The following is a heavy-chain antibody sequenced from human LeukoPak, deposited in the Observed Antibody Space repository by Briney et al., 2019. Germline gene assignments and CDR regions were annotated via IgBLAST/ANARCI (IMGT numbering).Heavy chain of an antibody. V-gene: IGHV3-48*03. Sequence: GGSLRLSCLVSGFTFSGYEMNWVRQAPGKGLEWLSFLSTSACTIYYPVSAKVPFTISTDNSKNSLYLQMNSLRAEDTAIYYCARNDDYGHSLPDYWGQGTLVTVSS. CDR1: GFTFSGYE. J-gene: IGHJ4*02. D-gene: IGHD4-17*01. CDR3: ARNDDYGHSLPDY. CDR2: LSTSACTI.